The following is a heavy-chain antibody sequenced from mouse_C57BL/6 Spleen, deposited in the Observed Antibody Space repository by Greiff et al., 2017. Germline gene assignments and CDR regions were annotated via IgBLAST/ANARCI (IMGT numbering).Heavy chain of an antibody. V-gene: IGHV7-3*01. CDR3: ARDPSDGAWFAY. Sequence: EVPLVESGGGLVPPGGSLSLSCAASGFTFTDYYMSWVRQPPGKALEWLGFIRNKANGYTTEYSASVKGRFTISRDNSQSILYLQRKALRAEDSATYYCARDPSDGAWFAYWGQGTLGTVSA. J-gene: IGHJ3*01. D-gene: IGHD1-1*02. CDR2: IRNKANGYTT. CDR1: GFTFTDYY.